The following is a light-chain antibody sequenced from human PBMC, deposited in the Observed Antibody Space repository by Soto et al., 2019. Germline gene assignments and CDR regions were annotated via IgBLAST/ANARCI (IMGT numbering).Light chain of an antibody. CDR3: QQYGYSPIT. Sequence: ELVLTQSPGTLSLSPGERATLSCRASQSVSSSHLAWYQHKPGQAPRLLIYAASSRATGSPDRFSGGGSGTDFTLTISRLEPDDFAVYDCQQYGYSPITFGQGTRLESK. CDR2: AAS. J-gene: IGKJ5*01. V-gene: IGKV3-20*01. CDR1: QSVSSSH.